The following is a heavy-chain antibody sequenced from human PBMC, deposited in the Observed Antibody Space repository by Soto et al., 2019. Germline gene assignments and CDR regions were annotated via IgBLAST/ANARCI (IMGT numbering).Heavy chain of an antibody. Sequence: QVQLEESGGGVVQPGRPLRLSCKGSGFTFSSYAIQWVRQAPGKGLEWVAAISDDGNNKHTADSVKGRFTISRDNSRNTVYLQVNSLRVEDTAVYYCVRRRTTTVTAMGYWGQGTPVTVSS. J-gene: IGHJ4*02. CDR1: GFTFSSYA. CDR3: VRRRTTTVTAMGY. CDR2: ISDDGNNK. D-gene: IGHD4-17*01. V-gene: IGHV3-30-3*01.